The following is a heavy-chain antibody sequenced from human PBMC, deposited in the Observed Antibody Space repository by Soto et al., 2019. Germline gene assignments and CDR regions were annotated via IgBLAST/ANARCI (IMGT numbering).Heavy chain of an antibody. D-gene: IGHD3-22*01. V-gene: IGHV4-4*07. CDR2: IYTSGST. CDR1: GGSISSYY. CDR3: ARAREYYDSSGYYDDAFDI. Sequence: SETLSLTCTVSGGSISSYYWSWIRQPAGKGLEWIGRIYTSGSTNYNPSLKSRVTMSVDTSKNQFSLKLSSVTAADTAVYYCARAREYYDSSGYYDDAFDIWGQGTMVTVSS. J-gene: IGHJ3*02.